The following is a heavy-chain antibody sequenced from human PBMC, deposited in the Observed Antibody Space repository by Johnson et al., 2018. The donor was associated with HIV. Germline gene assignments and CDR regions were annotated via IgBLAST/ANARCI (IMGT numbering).Heavy chain of an antibody. V-gene: IGHV3-30-3*02. J-gene: IGHJ3*02. CDR1: GFTFSSYA. CDR3: AKKQAAAGTGGGAFDI. CDR2: ISYDGSNK. D-gene: IGHD6-13*01. Sequence: QVQLVESGGGVVQPGRSLRLSCAASGFTFSSYAMHWVRQAPGKGLEWVAVISYDGSNKYYEDSVKGRFTISRDNSKNTLYLQMTSLRTEDTAVYYCAKKQAAAGTGGGAFDIWGQGTMVTVSS.